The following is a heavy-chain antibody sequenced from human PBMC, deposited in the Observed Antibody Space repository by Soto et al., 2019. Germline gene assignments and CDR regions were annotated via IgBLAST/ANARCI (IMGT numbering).Heavy chain of an antibody. V-gene: IGHV3-53*01. CDR3: ATDSTNVGIGYFDS. D-gene: IGHD1-26*01. Sequence: EVQVVESGGDLIQPGGSLRLSCAASGFKVGSSYVTWVRQAPGKGLEWVSVIVSGGSTHYADSVTGRFTVSRDVSNNTVYLQMSRLRAEDKAVYFCATDSTNVGIGYFDSWGLGTLVTVSS. J-gene: IGHJ4*02. CDR1: GFKVGSSY. CDR2: IVSGGST.